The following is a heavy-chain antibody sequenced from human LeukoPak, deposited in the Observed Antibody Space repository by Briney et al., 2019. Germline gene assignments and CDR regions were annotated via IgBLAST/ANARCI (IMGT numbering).Heavy chain of an antibody. CDR2: IHPHGIF. J-gene: IGHJ5*02. CDR1: GGSCDDYY. Sequence: SETLSLTCDVYGGSCDDYYCSWIRQPPGKGLEWIGEIHPHGIFYYNSSLMSRVSISIDTSKSRFSLRLTSVTAADTAFYFCARGRDRSKAGDLWGQGSLVTVSS. CDR3: ARGRDRSKAGDL. D-gene: IGHD5-24*01. V-gene: IGHV4-34*01.